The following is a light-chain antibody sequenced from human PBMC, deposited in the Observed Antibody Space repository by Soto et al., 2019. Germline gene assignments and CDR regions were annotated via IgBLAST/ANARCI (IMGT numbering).Light chain of an antibody. Sequence: DIQMTQSPSSLSASVGDRVTITCRASQSISNYLNWYQQKPGKAPELLIYAASSLQSGVPSRFXGSVSGTDFSLTIRSLQPEDFATYYCQQSYSTLMYTFGQGTKLEIK. CDR3: QQSYSTLMYT. V-gene: IGKV1-39*01. CDR2: AAS. CDR1: QSISNY. J-gene: IGKJ2*01.